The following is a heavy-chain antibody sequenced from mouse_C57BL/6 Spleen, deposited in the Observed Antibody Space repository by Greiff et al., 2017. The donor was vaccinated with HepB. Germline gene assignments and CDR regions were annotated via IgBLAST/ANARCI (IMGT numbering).Heavy chain of an antibody. J-gene: IGHJ3*01. V-gene: IGHV1-5*01. CDR1: GYTFTSYW. D-gene: IGHD2-10*01. Sequence: EVQLQESGTVLARPGASVKMSCKTSGYTFTSYWMHWVKQRPGQGLEWIGAIYPGNSDTSYNQKFKGKAKLTAVTSASTAYMELSSLTNEDSAVYYCSYYGNYQAWFAYWGQGTLVTVSA. CDR2: IYPGNSDT. CDR3: SYYGNYQAWFAY.